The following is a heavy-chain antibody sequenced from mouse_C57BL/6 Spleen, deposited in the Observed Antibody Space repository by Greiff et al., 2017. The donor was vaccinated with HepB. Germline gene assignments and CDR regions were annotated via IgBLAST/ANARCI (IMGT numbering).Heavy chain of an antibody. V-gene: IGHV7-3*01. Sequence: EVQVVESGGGLVQPGGSLSLSCAASGFTFTDYYMSWVRQPPGKALEWLGFIRNKANGYTTEYSASVKGRFTISRDNSQSILYLQMNALRAEDSATYYCARTTVYYYAMDYWSRNLSHRLL. CDR3: ARTTVYYYAMDY. CDR1: GFTFTDYY. CDR2: IRNKANGYTT. J-gene: IGHJ4*01. D-gene: IGHD1-1*01.